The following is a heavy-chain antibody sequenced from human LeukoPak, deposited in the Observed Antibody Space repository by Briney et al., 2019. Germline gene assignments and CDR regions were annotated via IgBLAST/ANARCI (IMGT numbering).Heavy chain of an antibody. Sequence: GGSLRLSCVASGFTFSSYWMSWVRQAPGKGLEWVANIKQDGSEKYYVDSVKGRFTISRDNSKNTLYLQMNSLRAEDTAVYFCARDHGDYSGKDYWGQGTLVTVSS. CDR1: GFTFSSYW. D-gene: IGHD4-17*01. CDR3: ARDHGDYSGKDY. V-gene: IGHV3-7*01. J-gene: IGHJ4*02. CDR2: IKQDGSEK.